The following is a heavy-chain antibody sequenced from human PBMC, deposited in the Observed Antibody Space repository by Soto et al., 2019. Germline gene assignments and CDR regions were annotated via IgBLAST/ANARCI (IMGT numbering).Heavy chain of an antibody. CDR1: GFTFSSYA. D-gene: IGHD3-22*01. CDR2: ISSNGGST. J-gene: IGHJ5*02. Sequence: PGGSLRLSCSASGFTFSSYAMHWVRQAPGKGLEYVSAISSNGGSTYYADSVKGRFTISRDNSKNTLYLQMSSLRAEDTAVYYSLKPMRPWLGSCSFDTWGPGTLLTVSS. V-gene: IGHV3-64D*06. CDR3: LKPMRPWLGSCSFDT.